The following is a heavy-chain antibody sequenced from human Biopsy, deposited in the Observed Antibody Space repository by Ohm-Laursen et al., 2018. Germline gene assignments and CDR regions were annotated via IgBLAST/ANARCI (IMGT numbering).Heavy chain of an antibody. CDR1: GGTFINYA. CDR2: IIPMFGTA. J-gene: IGHJ4*02. D-gene: IGHD1-26*01. CDR3: ARGPHSGSHSCFDY. V-gene: IGHV1-69*13. Sequence: GASVKVSCKASGGTFINYAISWVRQAPGQGLEWMGGIIPMFGTANYAQMFQGRVTISADESTSTSYMELCSLTTEDTAIYYCARGPHSGSHSCFDYWGRGTLVTASS.